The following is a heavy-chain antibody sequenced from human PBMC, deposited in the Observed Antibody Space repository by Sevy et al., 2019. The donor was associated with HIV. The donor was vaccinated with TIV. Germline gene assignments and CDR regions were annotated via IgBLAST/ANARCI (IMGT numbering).Heavy chain of an antibody. V-gene: IGHV3-7*03. J-gene: IGHJ6*02. D-gene: IGHD2-2*01. Sequence: GESLKISCAVSGFTFRSYWMSWVRQPPGKGLEWVAHIKVDGSEKYHVDSVKGRFTISRDNAKNSLFLQMNSLRVEDTAVYYCARDCSSTSCLWGLDVWGQGTAVTVSS. CDR1: GFTFRSYW. CDR3: ARDCSSTSCLWGLDV. CDR2: IKVDGSEK.